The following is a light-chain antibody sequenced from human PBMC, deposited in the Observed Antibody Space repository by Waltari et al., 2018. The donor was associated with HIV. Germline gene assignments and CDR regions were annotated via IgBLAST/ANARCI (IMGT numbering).Light chain of an antibody. Sequence: PGQSVTISCTGGSSDIGGYNYVSWYQHHPGEAPQLIIYDVSKRPSGISDRFSASKSGNTASLTISGLRPEDEALYYCSSYGSTNTLVFGGGTTLTVL. CDR2: DVS. J-gene: IGLJ3*02. CDR1: SSDIGGYNY. V-gene: IGLV2-14*03. CDR3: SSYGSTNTLV.